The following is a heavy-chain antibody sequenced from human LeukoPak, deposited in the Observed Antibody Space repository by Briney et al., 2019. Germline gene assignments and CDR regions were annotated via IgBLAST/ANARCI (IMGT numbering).Heavy chain of an antibody. D-gene: IGHD1-26*01. V-gene: IGHV3-7*03. Sequence: HPGGSLRLSCAASGFTFSSYAMGWVRQAPGKGLEWVANIKQDGSEKNYMDPVKGRFTISRDNAKNSLYLQMDSLRAEDTAVYFCARCQPGAFDYWGQGTLVTVSS. J-gene: IGHJ4*02. CDR1: GFTFSSYA. CDR3: ARCQPGAFDY. CDR2: IKQDGSEK.